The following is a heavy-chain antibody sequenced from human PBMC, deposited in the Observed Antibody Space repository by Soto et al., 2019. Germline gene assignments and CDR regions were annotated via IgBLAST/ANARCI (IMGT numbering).Heavy chain of an antibody. CDR2: ISYDGSNK. CDR3: AKGHITIFGVVPYYYGMDV. D-gene: IGHD3-3*01. CDR1: GFTFSSYG. Sequence: QVQLVESGGGVVQPGRSLRLSCAASGFTFSSYGMHWVRQAPGKGLEWVAVISYDGSNKYYADSVKGRFTISRDNSKNTLYLQMTSLRAEDTAVYYCAKGHITIFGVVPYYYGMDVWGQGTTVTVSS. V-gene: IGHV3-30*18. J-gene: IGHJ6*02.